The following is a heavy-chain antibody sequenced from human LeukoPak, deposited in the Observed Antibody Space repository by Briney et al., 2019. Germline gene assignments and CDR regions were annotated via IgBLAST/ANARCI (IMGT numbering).Heavy chain of an antibody. CDR3: ARDGNVLRYFDWSLTNWFDP. J-gene: IGHJ5*02. CDR1: GGTFSSYA. CDR2: IIPIFGTA. V-gene: IGHV1-69*05. Sequence: GVSVKVSCKASGGTFSSYAISWVRQAPGQGLEWMGGIIPIFGTANYAQKFQGRVTITTDESTSTVYMELSSLRSEDTAVYYCARDGNVLRYFDWSLTNWFDPWGQGTLVTVSS. D-gene: IGHD3-9*01.